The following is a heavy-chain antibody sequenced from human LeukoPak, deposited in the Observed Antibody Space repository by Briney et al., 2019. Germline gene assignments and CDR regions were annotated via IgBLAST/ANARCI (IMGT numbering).Heavy chain of an antibody. Sequence: GGSLRLSCAASGFTFSTYGMHWVRQAPGKGLEWASSISSTSTYIYYADSVKGRFTISRDNAKNSLYLQMNSLRAEDTAVYYCAKRGAITITTYYFDYWGQGTLVTVSS. V-gene: IGHV3-21*04. J-gene: IGHJ4*02. CDR1: GFTFSTYG. D-gene: IGHD3-10*01. CDR2: ISSTSTYI. CDR3: AKRGAITITTYYFDY.